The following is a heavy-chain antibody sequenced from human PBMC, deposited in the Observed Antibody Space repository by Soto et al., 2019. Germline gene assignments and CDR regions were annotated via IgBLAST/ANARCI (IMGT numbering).Heavy chain of an antibody. CDR3: AKAIGIDFSWFDP. D-gene: IGHD3-3*01. J-gene: IGHJ5*02. Sequence: QVQLQESGPGLVKPSQTLSLTGTVSGGSISSGGYYWSWIRQHPGKGLEWIGYIHYSGNTLYNPSLNSRVTMSVDTSKTQVSLKLSSVTAADTAVYYCAKAIGIDFSWFDPWGQGTLVPVSS. V-gene: IGHV4-31*03. CDR1: GGSISSGGYY. CDR2: IHYSGNT.